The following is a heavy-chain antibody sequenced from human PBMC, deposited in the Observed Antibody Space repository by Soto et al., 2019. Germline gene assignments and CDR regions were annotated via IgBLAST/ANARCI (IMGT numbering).Heavy chain of an antibody. CDR1: GFTFGNYW. J-gene: IGHJ4*02. CDR3: ASRYLEYCTSATCSAPYDY. D-gene: IGHD2-2*01. CDR2: IKQDGSEK. V-gene: IGHV3-7*05. Sequence: PGGSLRLSCAASGFTFGNYWMTWVRQAPGKGLEWVATIKQDGSEKYYVDSVKGRFTISRDNAKNSLFLQMNYLRAEDTAVYYCASRYLEYCTSATCSAPYDYWGQGTLVTVSS.